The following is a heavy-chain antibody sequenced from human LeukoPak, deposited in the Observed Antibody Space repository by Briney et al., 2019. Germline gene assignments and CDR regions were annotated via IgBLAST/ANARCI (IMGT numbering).Heavy chain of an antibody. CDR3: ARDYYYDSSGYHLGY. Sequence: ASVKVSCKASGYTFTGYCVHWVRQAPGQGLEWMGWINPNRGGTNYAQKFQGRVTMTRDTSITTAYMELSSLTSDDTALYYCARDYYYDSSGYHLGYWGQGTLVTVSS. CDR2: INPNRGGT. V-gene: IGHV1-2*02. CDR1: GYTFTGYC. D-gene: IGHD3-22*01. J-gene: IGHJ4*02.